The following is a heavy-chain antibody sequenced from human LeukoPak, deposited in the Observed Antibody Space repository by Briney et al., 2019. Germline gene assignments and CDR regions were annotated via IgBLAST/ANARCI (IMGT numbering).Heavy chain of an antibody. Sequence: ASVKVSCKASGYTFTCYYMHWVRQAPGQGLEWMGWINPNSGGTNYAQKFQGRVTMTRDTSISTAYMELSRLRSDDTAVYYCARRQQLYYYYGMDVWGQGTTVTVSS. D-gene: IGHD6-13*01. CDR1: GYTFTCYY. V-gene: IGHV1-2*02. J-gene: IGHJ6*02. CDR2: INPNSGGT. CDR3: ARRQQLYYYYGMDV.